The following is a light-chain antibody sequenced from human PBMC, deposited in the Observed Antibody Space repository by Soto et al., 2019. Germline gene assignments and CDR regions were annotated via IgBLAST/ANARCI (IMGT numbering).Light chain of an antibody. J-gene: IGLJ1*01. CDR3: SSYAGTNNCV. V-gene: IGLV2-23*02. Sequence: QSVLTQPASVSGSPGQSITISCTGTSSDFGTYNVVSWYQQRPGEAPKLMVYQVTKRPSGVSNRFSGSKSGNTASLTISGLQAEDEAHYYCSSYAGTNNCVFGTGTKVTVL. CDR1: SSDFGTYNV. CDR2: QVT.